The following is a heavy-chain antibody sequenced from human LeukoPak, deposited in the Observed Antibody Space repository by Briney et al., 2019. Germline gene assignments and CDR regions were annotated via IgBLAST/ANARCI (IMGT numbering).Heavy chain of an antibody. CDR2: ISGSGGST. V-gene: IGHV3-23*01. Sequence: GGSLRLSCAASGFTFSSYAMSWVRQAPGKGLEWVSAISGSGGSTYYADSVKGRFTISRDNSKNTLYLQMNSLRAEDTAVYYWAKIERWLQPPGLDYWAREPWSPSPQ. D-gene: IGHD5-24*01. CDR1: GFTFSSYA. CDR3: AKIERWLQPPGLDY. J-gene: IGHJ4*02.